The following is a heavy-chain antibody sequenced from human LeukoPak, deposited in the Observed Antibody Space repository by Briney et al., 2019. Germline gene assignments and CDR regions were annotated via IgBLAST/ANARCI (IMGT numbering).Heavy chain of an antibody. V-gene: IGHV3-9*01. CDR3: AKDKAPLYSGYDWDLDF. CDR2: ISWNSAYI. J-gene: IGHJ4*02. D-gene: IGHD5-12*01. Sequence: GRSLRLSCAASGFTFHHYAIHWVRQVPGKGLEWVSGISWNSAYIDYADSVKGRFTISRDNAKNSVYLQMNSLRAEDTALYYCAKDKAPLYSGYDWDLDFWGQGTMVTVSS. CDR1: GFTFHHYA.